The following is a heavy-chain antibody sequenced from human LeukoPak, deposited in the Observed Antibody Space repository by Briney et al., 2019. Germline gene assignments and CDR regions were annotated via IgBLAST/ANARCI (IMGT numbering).Heavy chain of an antibody. J-gene: IGHJ4*02. CDR1: GYIFAGHY. Sequence: ASVKVSCKASGYIFAGHYRHWMRQAPGQGLEWMGWIYPTSGATKYAQNFQGRVTMTRDTSVSTAYMELSGLRSDDTAVYYCAVSVQAAAIPAFDYWGQGALVTVSS. V-gene: IGHV1-2*02. D-gene: IGHD6-25*01. CDR2: IYPTSGAT. CDR3: AVSVQAAAIPAFDY.